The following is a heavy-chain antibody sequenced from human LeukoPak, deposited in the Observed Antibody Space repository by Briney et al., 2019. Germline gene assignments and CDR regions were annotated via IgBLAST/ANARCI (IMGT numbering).Heavy chain of an antibody. V-gene: IGHV3-30*03. CDR2: ISYDGSNK. J-gene: IGHJ4*02. D-gene: IGHD6-19*01. CDR3: ACHSSGWEIHY. CDR1: GFTFSSYG. Sequence: GGSLRLSCAASGFTFSSYGMHWVRQAPGKGLEWVAVISYDGSNKYYADSVKGRFTISRDNSKNTLYLQMNSLRAEDTAVYYCACHSSGWEIHYWGQGTLVTVSS.